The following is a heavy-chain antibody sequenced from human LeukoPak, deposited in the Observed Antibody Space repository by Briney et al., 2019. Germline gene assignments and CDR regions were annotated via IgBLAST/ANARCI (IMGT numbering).Heavy chain of an antibody. CDR2: ISYDGSNK. CDR1: GFTFSSYG. CDR3: VKPPRSGYSSSWSWDMVFDY. V-gene: IGHV3-30*18. D-gene: IGHD6-13*01. J-gene: IGHJ4*02. Sequence: PGRSLRLSCAASGFTFSSYGMHWVRQAPGKGLEWVAVISYDGSNKYYADSVKGRFTISRDNSKNTLYLQMSSLRAEDTAVYYCVKPPRSGYSSSWSWDMVFDYWGQGTLVTVSS.